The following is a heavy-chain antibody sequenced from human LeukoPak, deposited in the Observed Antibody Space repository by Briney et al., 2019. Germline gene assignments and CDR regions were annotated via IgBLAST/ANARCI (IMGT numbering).Heavy chain of an antibody. CDR1: GFTFSSYG. CDR3: ARGYYYDSSGYSDFDY. V-gene: IGHV3-33*01. J-gene: IGHJ4*02. Sequence: GGSLRLSCAASGFTFSSYGMRCGREAPGGGLGRGAVIWYDGGNKYSADSVKGRFTISRDNSKNTLYLQMNSLRADDTAVYYCARGYYYDSSGYSDFDYWGQGTLVTVSS. D-gene: IGHD3-22*01. CDR2: IWYDGGNK.